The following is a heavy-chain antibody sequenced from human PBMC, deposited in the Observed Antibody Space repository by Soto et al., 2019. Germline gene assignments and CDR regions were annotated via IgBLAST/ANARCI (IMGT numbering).Heavy chain of an antibody. CDR1: GFTFSSYW. Sequence: PGGSLRLSCAASGFTFSSYWMHWVRQAPGKGLVWVSRINSDGSSTSYADSVKGRFTISRDNAKNTLYLQMNSLRAEDTAVYYCARARGYYDILTGYYNVDYYYMDVWGKGTTVTVSS. J-gene: IGHJ6*03. V-gene: IGHV3-74*01. CDR3: ARARGYYDILTGYYNVDYYYMDV. D-gene: IGHD3-9*01. CDR2: INSDGSST.